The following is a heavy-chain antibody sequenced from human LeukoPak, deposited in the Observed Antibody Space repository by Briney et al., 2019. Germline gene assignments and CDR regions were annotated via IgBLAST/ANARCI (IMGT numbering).Heavy chain of an antibody. V-gene: IGHV3-30*18. D-gene: IGHD6-13*01. CDR1: GFTFSSYG. CDR2: ISYDGSNK. J-gene: IGHJ4*02. CDR3: AKEVYKQLAAAGLDY. Sequence: PGRSLRLSCAASGFTFSSYGMHWVRQAPGKGLEWVAVISYDGSNKYYADSVKGRFTISRDNSKNTLYLQMNSLRAEDTAVYYRAKEVYKQLAAAGLDYWGQGTLVTVSS.